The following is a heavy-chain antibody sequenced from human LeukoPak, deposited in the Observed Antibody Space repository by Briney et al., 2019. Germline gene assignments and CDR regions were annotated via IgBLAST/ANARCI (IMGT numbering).Heavy chain of an antibody. CDR2: ISGRGGST. D-gene: IGHD2-15*01. J-gene: IGHJ4*02. CDR3: ARSVVAATETFDY. V-gene: IGHV3-23*01. CDR1: GFTFSSYA. Sequence: GGSLRLSSAASGFTFSSYAMSWVRQAPGKGLEWVSDISGRGGSTYYADSVKGRFTISRDNSRNTLYLQMNSLRAEDTAVYYCARSVVAATETFDYWGQGTLVTVSS.